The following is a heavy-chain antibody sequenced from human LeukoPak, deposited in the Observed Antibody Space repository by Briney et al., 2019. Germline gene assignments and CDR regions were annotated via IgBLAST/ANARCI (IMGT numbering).Heavy chain of an antibody. Sequence: GGSLRLSCVASGFSFGNYAMSWVRQAPGKGLQWVSQISGTGGATWYAGFARDRFTVSRDNSKKTLYLQMSGLRVEDTAMYYCVKDPRDTYGTNWFVSWGQGTLLIVSS. J-gene: IGHJ5*01. CDR2: ISGTGGAT. CDR3: VKDPRDTYGTNWFVS. V-gene: IGHV3-23*01. D-gene: IGHD2-21*01. CDR1: GFSFGNYA.